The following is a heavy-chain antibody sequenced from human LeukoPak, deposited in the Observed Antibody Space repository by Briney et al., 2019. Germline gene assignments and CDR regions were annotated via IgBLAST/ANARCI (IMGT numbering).Heavy chain of an antibody. CDR3: AKAPRYNLAARSLDQ. CDR2: ISFDGRNT. CDR1: GFTFSDFA. J-gene: IGHJ4*02. Sequence: PGRSLRLSCATSGFTFSDFAMHWVRQAPGKGLEWVALISFDGRNTYYADSVKGRFTISRDSSKNTVYLQMDSLRPEDTALYYCAKAPRYNLAARSLDQWGQGTLVTVSS. V-gene: IGHV3-30*01. D-gene: IGHD6-6*01.